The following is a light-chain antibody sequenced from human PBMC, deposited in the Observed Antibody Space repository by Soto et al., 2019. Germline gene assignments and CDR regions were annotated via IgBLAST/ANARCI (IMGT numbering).Light chain of an antibody. J-gene: IGLJ3*02. CDR1: SSDVGGYNY. V-gene: IGLV2-11*01. CDR2: DVG. CDR3: AAWDDSLKGPV. Sequence: QSALTQPRSVSGSPGQSVTISCTGTSSDVGGYNYVSWYQQHPGKAPKLMIYDVGKRPSGVPDRFSGSKSDNTASLTISGLQAEDEADYYCAAWDDSLKGPVFGGGTKLTVL.